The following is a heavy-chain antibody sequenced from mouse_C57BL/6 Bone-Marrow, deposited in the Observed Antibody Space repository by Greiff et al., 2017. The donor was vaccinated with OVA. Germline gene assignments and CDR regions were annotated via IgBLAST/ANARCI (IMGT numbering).Heavy chain of an antibody. CDR3: ARSPYYGSSKDYAMDY. Sequence: DVQLQESGPGLAKPSQTLSLTCSVTGYSITSDYWNWIRKFPGNKLEYMGYISYSGSTYYNPSLKSRISITRDTSKNQYYLQLNSVTTEDTATYYCARSPYYGSSKDYAMDYWGQGTSVTVSS. D-gene: IGHD1-1*01. CDR2: ISYSGST. J-gene: IGHJ4*01. V-gene: IGHV3-8*01. CDR1: GYSITSDY.